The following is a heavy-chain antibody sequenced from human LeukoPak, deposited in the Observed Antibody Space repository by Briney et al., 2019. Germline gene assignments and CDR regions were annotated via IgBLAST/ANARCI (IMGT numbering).Heavy chain of an antibody. D-gene: IGHD6-6*01. CDR2: ISSSSTI. V-gene: IGHV3-48*02. Sequence: PGGSLRLSCAASGFTLSTYTMNWVRQAPGQGLQWFSYISSSSTIYYADSVKGRFTISRDNAKNSLYLQMNSLRDEDTAVYYCAREYSSSSGRAFDIWGQGTMVTVSS. CDR1: GFTLSTYT. CDR3: AREYSSSSGRAFDI. J-gene: IGHJ3*02.